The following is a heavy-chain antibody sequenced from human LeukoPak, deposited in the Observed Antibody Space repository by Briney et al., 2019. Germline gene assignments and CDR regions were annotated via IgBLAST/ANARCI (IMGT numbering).Heavy chain of an antibody. J-gene: IGHJ4*02. CDR3: ARDAEHCSSTSCYRGYFDY. CDR1: GGTFSSYA. Sequence: APVKVSCKASGGTFSSYAISWVRQAPGQGLEWMGGIIPIFGTANYAQKFQGRVTITTDESTSTAYMELSSLRSEDTAVYYCARDAEHCSSTSCYRGYFDYWGQGTLVTVSS. CDR2: IIPIFGTA. V-gene: IGHV1-69*05. D-gene: IGHD2-2*02.